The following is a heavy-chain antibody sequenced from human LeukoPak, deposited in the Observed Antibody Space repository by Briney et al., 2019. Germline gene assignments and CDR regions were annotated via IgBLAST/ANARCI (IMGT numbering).Heavy chain of an antibody. D-gene: IGHD4-11*01. Sequence: PGGSLRLSCAASGFTFSSYSMNWVRQAPGKGLEWVSYISSSSSTIYYADSVKGRFTISRDNAKNSLYLQMNSLRAEDTAVYYCARSRGRGTVTPQDYWGQGTLVTVSS. CDR2: ISSSSSTI. J-gene: IGHJ4*02. V-gene: IGHV3-48*01. CDR1: GFTFSSYS. CDR3: ARSRGRGTVTPQDY.